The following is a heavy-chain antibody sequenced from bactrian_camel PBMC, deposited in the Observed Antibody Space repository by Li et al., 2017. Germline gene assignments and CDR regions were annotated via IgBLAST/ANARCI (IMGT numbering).Heavy chain of an antibody. J-gene: IGHJ4*01. D-gene: IGHD3*01. CDR2: IESDGRR. V-gene: IGHV3S10*01. CDR3: ATTGDRVRGLLLRYFHY. Sequence: VQLVESGGDLVRPGGSLRLSWAASGFTFSDYTMTWVRQAPGREREFVSGIESDGRRKYASSVTGRFTMYQDYGKNMVYLQMNSLKPEDTAMYYCATTGDRVRGLLLRYFHYWGQGTQVTVS. CDR1: GFTFSDYT.